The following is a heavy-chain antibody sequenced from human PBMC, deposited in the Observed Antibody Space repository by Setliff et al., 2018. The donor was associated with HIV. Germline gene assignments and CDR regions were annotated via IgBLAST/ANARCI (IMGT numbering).Heavy chain of an antibody. CDR3: ASEKVAWTVSDSFFEF. J-gene: IGHJ4*02. D-gene: IGHD2-15*01. CDR1: GYTFTGYY. V-gene: IGHV1-2*02. CDR2: INPNSGGT. Sequence: ASVKVSCKASGYTFTGYYMHWVRQAPGQGLEWMGWINPNSGGTNYAQKFQGRVTMTRDTSTSTVYMELSRLRSDDTAVYYCASEKVAWTVSDSFFEFWGQGVPVTVSS.